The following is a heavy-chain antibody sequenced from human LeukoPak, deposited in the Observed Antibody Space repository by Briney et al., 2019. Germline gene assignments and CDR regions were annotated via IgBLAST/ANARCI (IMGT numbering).Heavy chain of an antibody. Sequence: ASVKVSCKASGYTFTSYGISWVRQAPGQGLEWMGWISAYNGNTNYAKKLQGRVTMTTDTSTSTAYMELRSLRSDDTAVYYCARDPDIVVVPARRWFDPWGQGTLVTVSS. J-gene: IGHJ5*02. CDR1: GYTFTSYG. V-gene: IGHV1-18*01. CDR3: ARDPDIVVVPARRWFDP. D-gene: IGHD2-2*01. CDR2: ISAYNGNT.